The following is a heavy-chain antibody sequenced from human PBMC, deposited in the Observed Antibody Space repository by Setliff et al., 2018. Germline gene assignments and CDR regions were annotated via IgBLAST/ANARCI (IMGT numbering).Heavy chain of an antibody. Sequence: PSETLSLTCTVSGGSISSSGYYWGWIRQPPGKGLEWIGSIYYRGSTYYNPSLKSRVTMSVDASKNQFSLKLSSVTAADTAAYHCARGDSSGYYYILFDFWGQGTLVTVSS. V-gene: IGHV4-39*07. J-gene: IGHJ4*02. CDR3: ARGDSSGYYYILFDF. CDR1: GGSISSSGYY. D-gene: IGHD3-22*01. CDR2: IYYRGST.